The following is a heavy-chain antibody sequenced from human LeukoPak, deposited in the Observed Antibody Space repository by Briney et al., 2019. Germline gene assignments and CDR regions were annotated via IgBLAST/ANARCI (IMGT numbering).Heavy chain of an antibody. V-gene: IGHV3-21*01. J-gene: IGHJ4*02. CDR3: AGNVQLERAFDY. D-gene: IGHD1-1*01. CDR1: GFIFSTYN. Sequence: GGSLRLSCAASGFIFSTYNMAWVRQAPGKGLEWVSSITSRSSYIYYVDSVKGRFPLSRDNAKNSLYLQTNSLRAEDTAVYYCAGNVQLERAFDYWGQGTLVTVSS. CDR2: ITSRSSYI.